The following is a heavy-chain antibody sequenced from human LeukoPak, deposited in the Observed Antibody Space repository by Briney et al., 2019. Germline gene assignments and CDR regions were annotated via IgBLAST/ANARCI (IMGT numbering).Heavy chain of an antibody. V-gene: IGHV1-2*02. Sequence: ASVKVSCKASGYTFTSFDINWERQATGQGLEWKGWINPHSGDTNYAQKFQGRLTMTRDTSISTAYMELSRLRSDDTAVYYCARDGFRRDGYNSGLDYWGQGTLVTVSS. CDR2: INPHSGDT. CDR1: GYTFTSFD. J-gene: IGHJ4*02. CDR3: ARDGFRRDGYNSGLDY. D-gene: IGHD5-24*01.